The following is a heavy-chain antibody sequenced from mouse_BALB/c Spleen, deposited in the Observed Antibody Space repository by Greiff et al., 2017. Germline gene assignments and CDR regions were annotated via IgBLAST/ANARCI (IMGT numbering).Heavy chain of an antibody. D-gene: IGHD2-3*01. J-gene: IGHJ3*01. Sequence: VKLMESGAELVRPGVSVKISCKGSGYTFTDYAMHWVKQSHAKSLEWIGVISTYYGDASYNQKFKGKATMTVDKSSSTAYMELARLTSEDSAIYYCARSDDGYSVFAYWGQGTLVTVSA. CDR3: ARSDDGYSVFAY. V-gene: IGHV1S137*01. CDR2: ISTYYGDA. CDR1: GYTFTDYA.